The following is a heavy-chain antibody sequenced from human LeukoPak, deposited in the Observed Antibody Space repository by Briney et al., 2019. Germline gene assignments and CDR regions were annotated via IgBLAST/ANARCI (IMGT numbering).Heavy chain of an antibody. CDR2: ISSSSSYI. Sequence: PGGSLRLSCAASGFTFSSYSMNWVRQAPGKGLEWVSSISSSSSYIYYADSVKGRFTISRDNAKNSLYLQMNSLRAEDTAVYYCARENWNYGGFEYYYYYMDVWGKGTTVTVSS. D-gene: IGHD1-7*01. CDR1: GFTFSSYS. CDR3: ARENWNYGGFEYYYYYMDV. V-gene: IGHV3-21*01. J-gene: IGHJ6*03.